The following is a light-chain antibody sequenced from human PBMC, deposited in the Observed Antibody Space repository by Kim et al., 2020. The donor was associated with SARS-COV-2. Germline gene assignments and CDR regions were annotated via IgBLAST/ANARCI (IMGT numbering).Light chain of an antibody. V-gene: IGKV1-39*01. Sequence: AAVGVRVTITCRASQNINNFLNWYQQKPGKGPRLLIYSASTLQSGVPPRFSGSGSGTDFTLSISSLQPEEFATYYCQQSATPPLTFGGGTKVDIK. J-gene: IGKJ4*01. CDR1: QNINNF. CDR2: SAS. CDR3: QQSATPPLT.